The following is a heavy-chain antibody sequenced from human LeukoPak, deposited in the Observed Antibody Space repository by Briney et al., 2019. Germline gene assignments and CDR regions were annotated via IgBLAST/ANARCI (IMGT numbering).Heavy chain of an antibody. V-gene: IGHV5-51*01. Sequence: GESLKISCKGSGYSFTSYWIGWVRPMPGKGLEWMGTLYPGDSDTRYSPSFQGQVTISADKSISTAYLQWSSLKASDTAMYYCARRLATTGTTSAFDIWGQGTMVTVSS. CDR2: LYPGDSDT. J-gene: IGHJ3*02. CDR1: GYSFTSYW. CDR3: ARRLATTGTTSAFDI. D-gene: IGHD1-1*01.